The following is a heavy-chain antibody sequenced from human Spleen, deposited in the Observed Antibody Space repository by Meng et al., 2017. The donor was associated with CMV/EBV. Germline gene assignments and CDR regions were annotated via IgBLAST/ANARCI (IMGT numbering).Heavy chain of an antibody. D-gene: IGHD6-6*01. J-gene: IGHJ6*02. Sequence: SLKISCAASGFTFDDYAMHWVRQAPGKGLEWVSGISWNSGSIGYADSVKGRFTISRDNAKNSLYLQMNSLRAEDTAVYYCARLGGIAARYYYYGMDVWGQGTTVTVSS. CDR2: ISWNSGSI. CDR3: ARLGGIAARYYYYGMDV. CDR1: GFTFDDYA. V-gene: IGHV3-9*01.